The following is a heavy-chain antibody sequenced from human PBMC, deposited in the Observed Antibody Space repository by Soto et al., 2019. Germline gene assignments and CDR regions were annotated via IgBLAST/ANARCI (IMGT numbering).Heavy chain of an antibody. CDR3: ARDLGDYYASRGPWFDP. CDR2: ISAYNGNT. V-gene: IGHV1-18*01. Sequence: QVQLVQSGAEVKKHGASVKVSCKASGYTFTSYGISWVRQAPGQGLEWMGWISAYNGNTNYAQKLQGRVTMTTDTSTSTASMELRTLRSDDTAVYYCARDLGDYYASRGPWFDPWGQGTLVNVSS. D-gene: IGHD3-22*01. CDR1: GYTFTSYG. J-gene: IGHJ5*02.